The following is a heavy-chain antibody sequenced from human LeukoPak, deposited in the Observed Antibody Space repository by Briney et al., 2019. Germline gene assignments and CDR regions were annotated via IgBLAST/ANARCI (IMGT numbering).Heavy chain of an antibody. CDR2: IYHSGST. V-gene: IGHV4-61*08. D-gene: IGHD6-13*01. CDR1: GASVSSSGYY. CDR3: GRETIAATGTSVFFDY. J-gene: IGHJ4*02. Sequence: PSETLSLTCTVSGASVSSSGYYWSWIRQPPGKGLEWIGYIYHSGSTNYNPSLKSRVTISVDTSKNQFSLKLTSMTAADTAVYYCGRETIAATGTSVFFDYWGPGTLVTVSS.